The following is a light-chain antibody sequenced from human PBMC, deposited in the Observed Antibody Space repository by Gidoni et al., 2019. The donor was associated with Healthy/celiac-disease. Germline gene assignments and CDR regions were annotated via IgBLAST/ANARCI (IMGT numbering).Light chain of an antibody. Sequence: EIVVTQSPATLSLPPGERATLSCRASQSVSNYLAWYQQKPGQAPRLLIYDASNRATGIPPRFSGGGSGTDFTLTISSLEPEDFAVYYCQQRRSFGGGTKVEIK. CDR1: QSVSNY. CDR3: QQRRS. J-gene: IGKJ4*01. CDR2: DAS. V-gene: IGKV3-11*01.